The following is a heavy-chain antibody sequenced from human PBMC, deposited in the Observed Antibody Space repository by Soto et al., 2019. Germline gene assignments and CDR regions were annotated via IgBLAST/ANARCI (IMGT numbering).Heavy chain of an antibody. Sequence: GASVKVSCKASGGTLNNYAINWVRQALGQGLEWMGGILPVSAPPDYAQKFQGRVSITADHSTSTVYMELSRLKSDDTAVYFCATDSNYDVSNSFWGQGTLVTVSS. V-gene: IGHV1-69*13. D-gene: IGHD3-3*01. J-gene: IGHJ4*02. CDR2: ILPVSAPP. CDR3: ATDSNYDVSNSF. CDR1: GGTLNNYA.